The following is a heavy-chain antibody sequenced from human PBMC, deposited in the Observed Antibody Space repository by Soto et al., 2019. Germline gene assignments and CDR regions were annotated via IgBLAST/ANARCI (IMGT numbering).Heavy chain of an antibody. V-gene: IGHV2-5*02. CDR1: GFSLSTSEVG. CDR2: IYWDDDK. Sequence: QITLKESGPTLVKPTQTLTLTCTFSGFSLSTSEVGLGWIRQPRGKALEWLALIYWDDDKRYSPSLKSRLTLTKDTSKNQVDLTMTNMDPVDTGTYYCAPRGRSYSSSFFFDYWGQGTLVTVSS. CDR3: APRGRSYSSSFFFDY. J-gene: IGHJ4*02. D-gene: IGHD6-13*01.